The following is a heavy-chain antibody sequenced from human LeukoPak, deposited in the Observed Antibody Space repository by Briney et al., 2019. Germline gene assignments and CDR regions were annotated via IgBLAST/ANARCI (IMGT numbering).Heavy chain of an antibody. CDR1: RFTFSSYA. CDR3: ARDRRYGYDWSFDF. Sequence: GGSLRLSCAASRFTFSSYAMHWVRQAPGKGLEWVAVIWYDGNNKYYADSVKGRFTISRDNSKNTLYLQMNTLRAEDSAIYYCARDRRYGYDWSFDFWGQGTLVTVSS. J-gene: IGHJ4*02. V-gene: IGHV3-33*01. D-gene: IGHD5-12*01. CDR2: IWYDGNNK.